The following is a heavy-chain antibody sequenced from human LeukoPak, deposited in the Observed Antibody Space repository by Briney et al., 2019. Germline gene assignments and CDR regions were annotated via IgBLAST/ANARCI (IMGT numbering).Heavy chain of an antibody. J-gene: IGHJ6*03. D-gene: IGHD6-19*01. V-gene: IGHV3-30-3*02. Sequence: GGSLRLSCAASGFTFGSYAMHWVRQAPGKGLEWVAVISYDGSNKYYADSVKGRFTISRDNSKNTLYLQMNSLRAEDTAVYYCAKTKAGTGWYYYYYMDVWGKGTTVTVSS. CDR1: GFTFGSYA. CDR3: AKTKAGTGWYYYYYMDV. CDR2: ISYDGSNK.